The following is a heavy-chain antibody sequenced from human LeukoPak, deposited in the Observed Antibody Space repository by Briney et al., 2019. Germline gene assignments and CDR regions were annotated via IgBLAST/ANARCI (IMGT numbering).Heavy chain of an antibody. D-gene: IGHD6-13*01. J-gene: IGHJ3*02. Sequence: GGSLRLSCAASGFTFSGYGMFWVRQAPGKGREWISSISTGGTYIYCADSVKGRFTISRDNAKNSLYLQMNSLRAEYTAVYYCTKSRSSWSDDTFDIWGQGTMVTVSS. CDR3: TKSRSSWSDDTFDI. CDR2: ISTGGTYI. CDR1: GFTFSGYG. V-gene: IGHV3-21*01.